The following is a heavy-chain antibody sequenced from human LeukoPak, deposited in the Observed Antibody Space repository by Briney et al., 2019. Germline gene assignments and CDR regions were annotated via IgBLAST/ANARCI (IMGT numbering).Heavy chain of an antibody. CDR2: ISYDGSNN. CDR3: AREQYAEYQFDY. D-gene: IGHD2-2*01. Sequence: GRSLRLSCAASGFTFSSYAMHWVRQAPGKGLEWVAIISYDGSNNYYADSVKGRFTISRDNSKNTLYLQMNSLRAEDTAVYYCAREQYAEYQFDYWGQGTLVTVSS. J-gene: IGHJ4*02. CDR1: GFTFSSYA. V-gene: IGHV3-30-3*01.